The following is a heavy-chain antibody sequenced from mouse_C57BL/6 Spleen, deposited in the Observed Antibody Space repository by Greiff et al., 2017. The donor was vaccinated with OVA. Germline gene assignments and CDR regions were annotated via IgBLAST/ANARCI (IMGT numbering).Heavy chain of an antibody. D-gene: IGHD2-10*01. V-gene: IGHV1-50*01. CDR1: GYTFTSYW. CDR2: IDPSDSYT. J-gene: IGHJ4*01. Sequence: VKLQQPGAELVKPGASVKLSCKASGYTFTSYWMQWVKQRPGQGLEWIGEIDPSDSYTNYNQKFKGKATLTVDTSSSTAYMQLSSLTSEDSAVYYCARSRAFYGNYFRYAMDYWGQGTSVTVSS. CDR3: ARSRAFYGNYFRYAMDY.